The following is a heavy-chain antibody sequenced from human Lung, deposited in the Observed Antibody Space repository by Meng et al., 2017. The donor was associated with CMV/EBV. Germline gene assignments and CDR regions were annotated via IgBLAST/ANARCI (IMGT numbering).Heavy chain of an antibody. CDR3: ARVGQWLPIDY. Sequence: QEQESGPGLVRPSWTCALTCAVSGGSISRSNWWSWVRQPPGKGLEWIGEIYHSGSTNYNPSLKSRVTISVDKSKNQFSLNLSSVTAADTAVYYCARVGQWLPIDYWGQGTLVTVSS. CDR2: IYHSGST. V-gene: IGHV4-4*02. D-gene: IGHD6-19*01. J-gene: IGHJ4*02. CDR1: GGSISRSNW.